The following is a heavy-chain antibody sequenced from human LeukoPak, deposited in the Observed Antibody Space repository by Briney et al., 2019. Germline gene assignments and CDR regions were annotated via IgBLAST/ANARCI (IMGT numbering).Heavy chain of an antibody. CDR2: IFHSGST. D-gene: IGHD3-22*01. J-gene: IGHJ5*02. V-gene: IGHV4-4*02. CDR1: SGSIFNNNW. CDR3: ARASSGYPKWFDP. Sequence: SETLSLTCTVSSGSIFNNNWWSWVRQPPGKGLEWIGQIFHSGSTSYSPSLKSRVTISVDKSKNQFSLKLSSVTAADTAVYYCARASSGYPKWFDPWGQGTLVTVSS.